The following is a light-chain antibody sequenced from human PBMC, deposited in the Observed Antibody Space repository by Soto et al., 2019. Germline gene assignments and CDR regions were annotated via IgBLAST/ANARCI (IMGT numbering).Light chain of an antibody. Sequence: DIQMTQSLSSLSASVGDTVTITCRASQSISNSLSWYQQKPGKAPKFLIYVASTLQRGVPSRFSGSGSGTDFTLTISSLQHEDVATYYCQHTFSPPYTFGQGTKLEIK. J-gene: IGKJ2*01. CDR2: VAS. CDR3: QHTFSPPYT. CDR1: QSISNS. V-gene: IGKV1-39*01.